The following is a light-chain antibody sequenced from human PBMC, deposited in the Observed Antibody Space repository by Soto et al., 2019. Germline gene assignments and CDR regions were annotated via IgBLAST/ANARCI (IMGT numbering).Light chain of an antibody. CDR1: QSVSSY. Sequence: EIVLTQSPATLSLSPGERATLSCRASQSVSSYLAWYQQKPGQAPRLLIYDASNRATGIPARFSGSGSGTDFTLTISRLSHEDFAFYYCQQRSNWPLTFGGGTKVEIK. V-gene: IGKV3-11*01. J-gene: IGKJ4*01. CDR3: QQRSNWPLT. CDR2: DAS.